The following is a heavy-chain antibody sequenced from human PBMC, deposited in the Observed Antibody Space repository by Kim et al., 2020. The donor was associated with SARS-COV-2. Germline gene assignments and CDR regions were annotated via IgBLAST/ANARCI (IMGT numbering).Heavy chain of an antibody. CDR2: INSDGSSP. Sequence: GGSLRLSCAASGFTFSSYWMHWVRQAPGKGLVWVSRINSDGSSPSYADSVKGRFTISRDNAKNTLYLQMNSLRAEDTAVYYCARDESDYDILTGYSAGYYYCGMDVWGQGTTVTVSS. J-gene: IGHJ6*02. V-gene: IGHV3-74*01. D-gene: IGHD3-9*01. CDR1: GFTFSSYW. CDR3: ARDESDYDILTGYSAGYYYCGMDV.